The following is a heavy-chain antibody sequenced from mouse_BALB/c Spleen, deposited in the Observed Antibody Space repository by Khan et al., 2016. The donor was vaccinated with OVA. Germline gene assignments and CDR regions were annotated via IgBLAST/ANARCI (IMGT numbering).Heavy chain of an antibody. D-gene: IGHD2-3*01. V-gene: IGHV3-2*02. Sequence: VQLKESGPGLVKPSQSLSLTCTVTGYSITTDYAWNWIRQFPGNKLEWMGYISSSGSTNSNQALKNRISIHRGKSKNQFFLQLNSVTTEDTATYYCARDGSRYNYAMDYWGQGTSVTGSS. CDR3: ARDGSRYNYAMDY. CDR2: ISSSGST. J-gene: IGHJ4*01. CDR1: GYSITTDYA.